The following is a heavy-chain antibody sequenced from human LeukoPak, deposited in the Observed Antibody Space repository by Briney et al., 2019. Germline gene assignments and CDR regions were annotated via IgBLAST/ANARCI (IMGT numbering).Heavy chain of an antibody. CDR1: GYTFTGYY. CDR3: ARVDSSSWYSYFQH. CDR2: INPNSGGT. D-gene: IGHD6-13*01. J-gene: IGHJ1*01. V-gene: IGHV1-2*02. Sequence: ASVKVSCQASGYTFTGYYMHWVRQAPGQGLEWMGWINPNSGGTNYAQKFQGRVTMTRDTSISTAYMELSRLRSDDTAVYYCARVDSSSWYSYFQHWGQGTLVTVSS.